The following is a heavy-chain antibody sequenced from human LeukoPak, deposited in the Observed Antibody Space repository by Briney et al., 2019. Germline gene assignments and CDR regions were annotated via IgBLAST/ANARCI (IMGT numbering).Heavy chain of an antibody. V-gene: IGHV4-4*07. D-gene: IGHD4-17*01. CDR2: IYTSGST. J-gene: IGHJ4*02. CDR1: GGSISSYY. Sequence: SETLSLTCTVSGGSISSYYWSWIRQPAGKGLEWIGRIYTSGSTNYNPSLKSRVTMSVDTSKDQFSLKLSSVTAADTAVYYCARSNPSVDYGDYAFDYWGQGTLVTVSS. CDR3: ARSNPSVDYGDYAFDY.